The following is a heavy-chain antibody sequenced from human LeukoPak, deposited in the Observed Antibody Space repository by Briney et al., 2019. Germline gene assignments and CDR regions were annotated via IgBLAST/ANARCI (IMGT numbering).Heavy chain of an antibody. CDR2: IYYSGST. CDR1: GGSISSYY. J-gene: IGHJ4*02. CDR3: ARIEGYGGNSVNY. V-gene: IGHV4-59*01. Sequence: TSETLSLTCTVSGGSISSYYWSWIRQPPGKGLEWIGYIYYSGSTNYNPSLKSRVTISVDTSKNQFSLKLSSVTAADTAVYYCARIEGYGGNSVNYWGQGTLVTVSS. D-gene: IGHD4-23*01.